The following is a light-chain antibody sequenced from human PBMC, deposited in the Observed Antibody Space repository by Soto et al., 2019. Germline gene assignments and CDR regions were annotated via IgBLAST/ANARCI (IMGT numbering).Light chain of an antibody. CDR3: QQSYSTLST. V-gene: IGKV1-39*01. J-gene: IGKJ5*01. Sequence: IQMTQSPSCLSASVGYRGTSTCRASQSISSYLNWYQQKPGKAPKLLIYAASSLQTGVPSRFSGSGSGTDFTLTISSLQPEDFATYYCQQSYSTLSTFGQGTRLEIK. CDR1: QSISSY. CDR2: AAS.